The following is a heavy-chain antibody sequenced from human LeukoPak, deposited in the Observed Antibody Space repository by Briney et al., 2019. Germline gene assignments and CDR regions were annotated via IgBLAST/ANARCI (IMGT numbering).Heavy chain of an antibody. Sequence: SETPSLTCTVSGYSISSGYYWGWIRQPPGKGLEWLGSIFHSGRTYYNPSLKSRVTISVDTSKNQFSLKLSSVTAADTAVYYCARPYSNSSWFDPWGQGTLVTVSS. J-gene: IGHJ5*02. CDR3: ARPYSNSSWFDP. CDR2: IFHSGRT. CDR1: GYSISSGYY. D-gene: IGHD6-6*01. V-gene: IGHV4-38-2*02.